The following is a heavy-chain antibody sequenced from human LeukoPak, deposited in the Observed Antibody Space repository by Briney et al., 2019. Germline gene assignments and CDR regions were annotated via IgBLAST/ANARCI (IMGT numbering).Heavy chain of an antibody. CDR2: IWYDGSNE. J-gene: IGHJ4*02. Sequence: GGSLRLSCATSGFAFSSSGMHWVRQAPGKGLEWVAVIWYDGSNEYYADSVKGRFTISRDNSKNTLYLQMNSLRAEDTAVYYCAKDYGWNAIVRATAGFGFWGQGTLVTVSS. D-gene: IGHD1-26*01. V-gene: IGHV3-30*02. CDR3: AKDYGWNAIVRATAGFGF. CDR1: GFAFSSSG.